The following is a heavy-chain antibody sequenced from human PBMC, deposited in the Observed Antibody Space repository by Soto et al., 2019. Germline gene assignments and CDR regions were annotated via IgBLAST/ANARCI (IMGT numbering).Heavy chain of an antibody. Sequence: GESLKISCKVSGDTFTTNWIAWVRQMPGKGLERMGIIYPSDSDTRYSPSFQGQVTISVDKSISTAYLQWSSLKASDTATYYCARGSGYHNYWGQGTLVTVSS. CDR3: ARGSGYHNY. V-gene: IGHV5-51*01. J-gene: IGHJ4*02. D-gene: IGHD5-12*01. CDR1: GDTFTTNW. CDR2: IYPSDSDT.